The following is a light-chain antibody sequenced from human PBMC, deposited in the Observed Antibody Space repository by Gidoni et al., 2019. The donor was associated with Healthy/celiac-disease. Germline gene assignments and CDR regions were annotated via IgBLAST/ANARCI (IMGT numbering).Light chain of an antibody. CDR2: KAS. J-gene: IGKJ1*01. CDR1: QSISSW. V-gene: IGKV1-5*03. Sequence: DLQMTVSPSTLSASVGDRVTITCRASQSISSWLDWYQQKPGKAPKLLIYKASSLESGVPSRFSGSGSGTEFTLTISSLQPDDFATYYCQQYNSYSGTFGQGPKVEIK. CDR3: QQYNSYSGT.